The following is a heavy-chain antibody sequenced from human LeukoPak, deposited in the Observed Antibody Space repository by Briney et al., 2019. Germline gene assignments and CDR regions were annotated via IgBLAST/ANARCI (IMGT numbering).Heavy chain of an antibody. Sequence: GESVKISGKGSGYSFTSYWIGWVRQMPGKGLEWMGIIYPGDSDTRYSPSFQGQVTISADKSISTAYLQWSRLKASDTAMYYCARGGARSPYCSSTSCYPFDYWGQGTLVTVFS. CDR3: ARGGARSPYCSSTSCYPFDY. V-gene: IGHV5-51*01. CDR2: IYPGDSDT. CDR1: GYSFTSYW. D-gene: IGHD2-2*01. J-gene: IGHJ4*02.